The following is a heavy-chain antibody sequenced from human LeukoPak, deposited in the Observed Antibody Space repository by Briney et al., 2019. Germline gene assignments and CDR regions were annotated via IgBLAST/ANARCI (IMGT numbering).Heavy chain of an antibody. J-gene: IGHJ4*02. CDR3: ARDPPEDEWNSLDS. V-gene: IGHV4-59*01. CDR1: GGSISSYY. Sequence: SETLSLTCTVFGGSISSYYWSWIRQPPGKGLEWIGFIHYSGLTVYSPSLQSRVSMSVDTSRNQFSLDLSSVTAADTALYYCARDPPEDEWNSLDSWGQGILVTVSS. CDR2: IHYSGLT. D-gene: IGHD1-7*01.